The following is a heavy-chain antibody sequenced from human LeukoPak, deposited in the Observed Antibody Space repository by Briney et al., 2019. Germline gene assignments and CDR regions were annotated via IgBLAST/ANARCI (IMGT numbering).Heavy chain of an antibody. D-gene: IGHD1-26*01. Sequence: SETLSLTCTVSGDSISAYYWSWVWQPPGKGLEWIAFVHKTGSINYNPSLKSRATISMDTSNSQFSLHVNSVTAAATAVYFCTKYGGSPANYFDSWGPGTLVTVSP. CDR2: VHKTGSI. V-gene: IGHV4-59*08. CDR3: TKYGGSPANYFDS. J-gene: IGHJ4*02. CDR1: GDSISAYY.